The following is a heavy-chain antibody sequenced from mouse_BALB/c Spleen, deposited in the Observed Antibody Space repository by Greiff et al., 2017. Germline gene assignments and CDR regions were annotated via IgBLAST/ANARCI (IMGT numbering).Heavy chain of an antibody. J-gene: IGHJ4*01. D-gene: IGHD1-1*01. V-gene: IGHV5-9-3*01. Sequence: EVQLVESGGGLVKPGGSLKLSCAASGFTFSSYAMSWVRQTPEKRLEWVATISSGGSYTYYPDSVKGRFTISRDNAKNTLYLQMSSLRSEDTAMYYCARRGVEAMDYWGQGTSVTVSS. CDR2: ISSGGSYT. CDR1: GFTFSSYA. CDR3: ARRGVEAMDY.